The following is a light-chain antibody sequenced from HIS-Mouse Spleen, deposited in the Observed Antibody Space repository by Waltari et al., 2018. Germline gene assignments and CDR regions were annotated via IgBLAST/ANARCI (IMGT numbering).Light chain of an antibody. V-gene: IGLV2-8*01. CDR3: SSYAGSINWV. CDR1: SSDVGGYNY. CDR2: EVS. J-gene: IGLJ3*02. Sequence: QSALTQPPSASGSPGQSVTISFTGTSSDVGGYNYVSWYQQHPGKAPKLMIYEVSKRPSGGPDRFSGSKSGNTASLTVSGLQAEDEADYYCSSYAGSINWVFGGGTKLTVL.